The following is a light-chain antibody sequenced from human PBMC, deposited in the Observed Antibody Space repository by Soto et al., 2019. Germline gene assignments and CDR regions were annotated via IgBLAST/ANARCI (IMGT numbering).Light chain of an antibody. CDR2: SKH. Sequence: QSVLTQPPSASGTLGQRVTISCSGSSSNIGSNTVNWYQQLPGSAPKVLIYSKHQRPSGVPDRFSASKSGTSASLAISGLQSEDEADYDCAAWDDSLWVFGGGTKLTVL. CDR1: SSNIGSNT. CDR3: AAWDDSLWV. J-gene: IGLJ3*02. V-gene: IGLV1-44*01.